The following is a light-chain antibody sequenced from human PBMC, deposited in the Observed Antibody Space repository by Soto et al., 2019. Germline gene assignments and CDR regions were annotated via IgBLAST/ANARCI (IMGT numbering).Light chain of an antibody. CDR1: QSISSW. Sequence: DVQMTQSPSTLSASVGDRVTITCRASQSISSWLAWYQQKPGKAPKLLIYDASTLESGVPSRFSGSGYGTDFTLTITSLQPEDFATYYCQQFDNYPLTFGGGTKVDIK. CDR3: QQFDNYPLT. J-gene: IGKJ4*01. CDR2: DAS. V-gene: IGKV1-5*01.